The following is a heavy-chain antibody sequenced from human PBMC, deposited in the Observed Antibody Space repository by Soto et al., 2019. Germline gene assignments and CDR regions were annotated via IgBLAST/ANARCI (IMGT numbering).Heavy chain of an antibody. V-gene: IGHV3-23*01. J-gene: IGHJ6*02. Sequence: PGGSLRLSCAASGFTFSSYAMSWVRQAPGKGLEWVSAISGSGGSTYYADSVKGRFTISRDNSKNTLYPQMNSLRAEDTAVYYCAKPYYYDSSGYLYYYGMDVWGQGTTVTVSS. CDR2: ISGSGGST. CDR3: AKPYYYDSSGYLYYYGMDV. D-gene: IGHD3-22*01. CDR1: GFTFSSYA.